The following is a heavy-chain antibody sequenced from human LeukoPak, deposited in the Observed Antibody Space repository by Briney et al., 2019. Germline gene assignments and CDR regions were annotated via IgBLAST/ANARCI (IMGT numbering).Heavy chain of an antibody. CDR2: ISSSGTTI. CDR3: ATYSSLNRREFQY. CDR1: GFPFSDYY. J-gene: IGHJ1*01. Sequence: GGSLRLSCAASGFPFSDYYMSWIRQAPGKGLEWVSYISSSGTTIYYADSVKGRFSISRDNAKNSLFLQMNSLRAEDTAVYYCATYSSLNRREFQYWGQGTLLTVSS. V-gene: IGHV3-11*04. D-gene: IGHD3-22*01.